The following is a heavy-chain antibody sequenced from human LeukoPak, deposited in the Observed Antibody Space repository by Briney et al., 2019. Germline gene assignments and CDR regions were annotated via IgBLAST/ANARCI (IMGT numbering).Heavy chain of an antibody. Sequence: ASVKVSCKASGYTFTSYGISWVRQAPGQGLEWMGWISAYNGNTNYAQKLQGRVTMTTDTSTSTAYMELRSLRSDDTAVYCCARGVRYSSSWYSITQINYYFDYWGQGTLVTVSS. CDR3: ARGVRYSSSWYSITQINYYFDY. J-gene: IGHJ4*02. V-gene: IGHV1-18*01. CDR1: GYTFTSYG. D-gene: IGHD6-13*01. CDR2: ISAYNGNT.